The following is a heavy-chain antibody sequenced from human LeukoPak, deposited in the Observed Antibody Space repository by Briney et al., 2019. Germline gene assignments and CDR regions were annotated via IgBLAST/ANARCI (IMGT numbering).Heavy chain of an antibody. J-gene: IGHJ4*02. Sequence: ASVKVSCKASGGTFSSYAISSVRQAPGQGLEWMGGIIPIFGTANYAQKFQGRVTITADESTSTAYMELSSLRSEDTAVYYCARGHAPHDTVVSPASLDYWGQGTLVTVSS. CDR3: ARGHAPHDTVVSPASLDY. D-gene: IGHD4-23*01. CDR1: GGTFSSYA. V-gene: IGHV1-69*13. CDR2: IIPIFGTA.